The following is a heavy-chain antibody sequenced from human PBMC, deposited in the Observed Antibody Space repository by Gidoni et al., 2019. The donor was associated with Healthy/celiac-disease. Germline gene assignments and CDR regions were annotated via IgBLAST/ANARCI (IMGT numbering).Heavy chain of an antibody. Sequence: HVQLVQSGAEVKKPGAPVKVPCKVAGYTLTELSMHWVRQAPGKGLEWMAGFDPEDGETIYAQKFQGRVTMTKDTSTDTAYMELSSLRSEDTAVYYCATVSGRWGCYYYGMDVWGQGTTVTVSS. CDR2: FDPEDGET. J-gene: IGHJ6*02. CDR3: ATVSGRWGCYYYGMDV. D-gene: IGHD3-10*01. V-gene: IGHV1-24*01. CDR1: GYTLTELS.